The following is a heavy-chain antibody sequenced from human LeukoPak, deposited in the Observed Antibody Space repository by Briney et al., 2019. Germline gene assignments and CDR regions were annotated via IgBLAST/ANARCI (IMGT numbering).Heavy chain of an antibody. CDR1: GFTFSGYA. CDR2: ISGDGGST. V-gene: IGHV3-43*02. D-gene: IGHD3-22*01. CDR3: AKFGNYYDSSGYSIDYYYYGMDV. J-gene: IGHJ6*02. Sequence: PGGSLRLSCAASGFTFSGYAMSWVRQAPGKGLEWVSLISGDGGSTYYADSVKGRFTISRDNSKNSLYLQMNSLRTEDTALYYCAKFGNYYDSSGYSIDYYYYGMDVWGQGTTVTVSS.